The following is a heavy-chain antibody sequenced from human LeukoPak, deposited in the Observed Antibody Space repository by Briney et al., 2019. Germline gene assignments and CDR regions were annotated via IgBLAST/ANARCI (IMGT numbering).Heavy chain of an antibody. CDR2: INPNSGGT. D-gene: IGHD2-15*01. J-gene: IGHJ4*02. CDR1: GYTFTGYY. CDR3: ARTDIVVVVASTPGIFHY. Sequence: ASVKVSCKASGYTFTGYYMHWVRQAPGQGLEWMGWINPNSGGTNYAQKFQGRVTMTRDTSISTAYMELRSLRSDDTAVYYCARTDIVVVVASTPGIFHYWGQGTLVTVSS. V-gene: IGHV1-2*02.